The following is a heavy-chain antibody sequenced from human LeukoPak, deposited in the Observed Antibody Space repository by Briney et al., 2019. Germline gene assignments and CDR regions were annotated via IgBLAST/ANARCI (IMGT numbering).Heavy chain of an antibody. CDR3: ARDGVPGY. CDR1: GYPFSAHF. J-gene: IGHJ4*02. CDR2: INTNTGNP. Sequence: GASVRVSCKASGYPFSAHFLNWVRQAPGQGLEWMGWINTNTGNPTYAQGFTGRFVFSLDTSVSTAYLQISSLKAEDTAVYYCARDGVPGYWGQGTLVTVSS. V-gene: IGHV7-4-1*02.